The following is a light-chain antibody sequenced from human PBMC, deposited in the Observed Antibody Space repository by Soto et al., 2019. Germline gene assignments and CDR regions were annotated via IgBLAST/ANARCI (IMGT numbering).Light chain of an antibody. Sequence: EIVLTQSPGTLSLSPGERATLSCRASQSVSSSYLVWYQQKPGQAPRLHIYGASNRATGIPGRLSGSGSGTDFTLTISSREPEDFVVYYCQQYGSSWTFGQGTKVEIK. CDR1: QSVSSSY. V-gene: IGKV3-20*01. CDR2: GAS. J-gene: IGKJ1*01. CDR3: QQYGSSWT.